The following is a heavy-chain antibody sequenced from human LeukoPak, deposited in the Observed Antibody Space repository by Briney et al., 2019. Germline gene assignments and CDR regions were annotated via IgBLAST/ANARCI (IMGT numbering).Heavy chain of an antibody. CDR3: AKDASLLYSIGYFDY. CDR1: GFTFSSYA. Sequence: GGSLRLSCAASGFTFSSYAMSWVRQAPGKGLEWVSAISCSGGSTYYADSVKGRFTISRDNSKNTLYLKMNSLRAEDTAVYYCAKDASLLYSIGYFDYWGQGTLVTVSS. J-gene: IGHJ4*02. CDR2: ISCSGGST. V-gene: IGHV3-23*01. D-gene: IGHD2-15*01.